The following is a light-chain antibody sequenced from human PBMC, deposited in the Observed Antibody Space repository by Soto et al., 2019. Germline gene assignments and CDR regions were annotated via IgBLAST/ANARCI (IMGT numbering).Light chain of an antibody. CDR1: QSISSW. CDR2: KAS. Sequence: DIQITQSPSTLSSSGGDRVTITCRSSQSISSWLAWYQQKPGKAPKLLIYKASSLESGVPSRFSGSGSGTEFTLTISSLQPDDFATYYCQQYNSYSSWTFGQGTKVDI. V-gene: IGKV1-5*03. J-gene: IGKJ1*01. CDR3: QQYNSYSSWT.